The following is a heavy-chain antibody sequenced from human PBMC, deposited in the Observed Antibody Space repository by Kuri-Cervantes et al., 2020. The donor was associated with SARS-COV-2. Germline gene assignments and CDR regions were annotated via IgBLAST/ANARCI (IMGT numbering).Heavy chain of an antibody. CDR1: GYSISSGYY. V-gene: IGHV4-61*01. D-gene: IGHD4-17*01. CDR2: IYYSGST. Sequence: SETLSLTCTVSGYSISSGYYWGWIRQPPGKGLEWIGYIYYSGSTNYNPSLKSRVTISVDTSKNQFSLKLSSVTAADTAVYYCARVDGDYVDYWGQGTLVTVS. J-gene: IGHJ4*02. CDR3: ARVDGDYVDY.